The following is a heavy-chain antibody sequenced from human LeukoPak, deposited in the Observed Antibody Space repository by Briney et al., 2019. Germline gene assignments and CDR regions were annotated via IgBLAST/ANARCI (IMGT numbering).Heavy chain of an antibody. V-gene: IGHV3-21*01. D-gene: IGHD5-18*01. CDR1: GFTFSTYG. J-gene: IGHJ6*02. CDR3: ARDLSTAMAYYYYGMDV. Sequence: GGSLRLSCAASGFTFSTYGMHWVRQAPGKGLEWVSALSGSGGSTYYADSVKGRFTISRDNAKNSLYLQMNSLRAEDTAVYYCARDLSTAMAYYYYGMDVWGQGTTVTVSS. CDR2: LSGSGGST.